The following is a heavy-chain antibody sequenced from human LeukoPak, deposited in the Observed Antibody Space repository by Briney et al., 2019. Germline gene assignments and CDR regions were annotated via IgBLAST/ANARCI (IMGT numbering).Heavy chain of an antibody. CDR1: GFTFSGYW. CDR3: AGEGSSSLGDAFDI. V-gene: IGHV3-74*01. D-gene: IGHD6-13*01. J-gene: IGHJ3*02. CDR2: INTDGSRT. Sequence: PGGSLRLSCAASGFTFSGYWMHWVRQVPGKGLVWVSRINTDGSRTSYADSVKGRFTISRDNAKNTLFLQVNSLRAEDTAVYYCAGEGSSSLGDAFDIWGRGTMVSVSS.